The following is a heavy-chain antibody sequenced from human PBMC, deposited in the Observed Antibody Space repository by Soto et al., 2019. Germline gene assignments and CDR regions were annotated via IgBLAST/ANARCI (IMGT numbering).Heavy chain of an antibody. CDR1: GYTFTSYG. V-gene: IGHV1-18*01. J-gene: IGHJ2*01. CDR2: ISAYNGNT. D-gene: IGHD3-16*02. CDR3: ARDRGYDYVWGSYRWDWYFDL. Sequence: QVQLVQSGAEVKKPGASVKVSCKASGYTFTSYGISWVRQAHGQGLEWMGWISAYNGNTNYAQELQGRVTMTTDTSTSTAYMELRSLRSDDTAVYYCARDRGYDYVWGSYRWDWYFDLWGRGTLVTVSS.